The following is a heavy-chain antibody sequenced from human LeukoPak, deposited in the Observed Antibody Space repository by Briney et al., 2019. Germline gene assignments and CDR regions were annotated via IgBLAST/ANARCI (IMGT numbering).Heavy chain of an antibody. CDR3: AKVISSSRGIGGY. V-gene: IGHV3-23*01. CDR2: ICASGGST. Sequence: GGSLRLSCAASGFTLSSYAMTWVRQAPGKGLEWVSAICASGGSTYYADSVKGRFTISRDNSKNTLYLQMNSLRAEDTAVYYCAKVISSSRGIGGYWGQGTLVTVSS. CDR1: GFTLSSYA. J-gene: IGHJ4*02. D-gene: IGHD6-13*01.